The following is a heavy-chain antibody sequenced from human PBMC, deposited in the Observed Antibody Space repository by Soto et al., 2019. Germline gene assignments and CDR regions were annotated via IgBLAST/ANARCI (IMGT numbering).Heavy chain of an antibody. Sequence: GGSLRLSCAASGFTFSSYAMSWVRQAPGKGLEWVSAISGSGGSTYYADSVKGRFTISRDNSKNTLYLQMNSLRAVDSAVYYCAKGNNWNPAPFDYWGQGTLVTVSS. D-gene: IGHD1-20*01. CDR2: ISGSGGST. CDR3: AKGNNWNPAPFDY. J-gene: IGHJ4*02. V-gene: IGHV3-23*01. CDR1: GFTFSSYA.